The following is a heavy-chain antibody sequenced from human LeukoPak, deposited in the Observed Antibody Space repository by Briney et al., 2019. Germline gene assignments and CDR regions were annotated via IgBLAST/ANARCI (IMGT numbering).Heavy chain of an antibody. D-gene: IGHD6-6*01. CDR3: ARAKYSSSSHWYFDL. V-gene: IGHV4-34*01. CDR1: GGSFSGYY. CDR2: TNHSGST. Sequence: ASETLSLTCAVYGGSFSGYYWSWIRQPPGKGLEWIGETNHSGSTNYNPSLKSRVTISVDTSKNQFSLKLSSVTAADTAVYYCARAKYSSSSHWYFDLWGRGTLVTVSS. J-gene: IGHJ2*01.